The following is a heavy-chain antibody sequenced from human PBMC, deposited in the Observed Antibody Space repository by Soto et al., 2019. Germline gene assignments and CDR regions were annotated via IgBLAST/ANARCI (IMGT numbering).Heavy chain of an antibody. CDR1: GCSISSGGYS. J-gene: IGHJ4*02. CDR2: IYHSGST. D-gene: IGHD1-26*01. CDR3: AISRGSPGPLDY. V-gene: IGHV4-30-2*01. Sequence: TSEPVPLPAAVSGCSISSGGYSWNWIRQPPGNGLEWIGYIYHSGSTYYNPSLKSRVTISVDRSKNQFSLKLSSVTASDTAFYYCAISRGSPGPLDYWCQGTLVTVSA.